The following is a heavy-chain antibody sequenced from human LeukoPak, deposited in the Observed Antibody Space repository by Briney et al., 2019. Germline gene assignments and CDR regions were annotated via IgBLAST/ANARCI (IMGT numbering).Heavy chain of an antibody. CDR3: ARAGYYDTSGHYPY. D-gene: IGHD3-22*01. CDR2: ISTSSSTI. CDR1: GFTFSSYS. V-gene: IGHV3-48*02. J-gene: IGHJ4*02. Sequence: GGSLRLSCAASGFTFSSYSMNWVRQAPGKGLEWVSYISTSSSTIYYADSVKGRFTISRDDAKNSLYLQLNSLRDEDTAVYYCARAGYYDTSGHYPYWGQGTLVTVSS.